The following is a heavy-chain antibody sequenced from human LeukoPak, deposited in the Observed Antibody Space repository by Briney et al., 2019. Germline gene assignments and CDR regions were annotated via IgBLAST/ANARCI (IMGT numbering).Heavy chain of an antibody. CDR3: ATHSSGWYENWFDP. CDR2: ISAYNGNT. Sequence: ASVKVSCKASGYTFTSYGISWVRQAPGQGLEWMGWISAYNGNTNYAQKLQGRVTMTTDTSTSTAYMELRSLRSDDTAVYYCATHSSGWYENWFDPWGQGTLVTVSS. V-gene: IGHV1-18*01. CDR1: GYTFTSYG. D-gene: IGHD6-19*01. J-gene: IGHJ5*02.